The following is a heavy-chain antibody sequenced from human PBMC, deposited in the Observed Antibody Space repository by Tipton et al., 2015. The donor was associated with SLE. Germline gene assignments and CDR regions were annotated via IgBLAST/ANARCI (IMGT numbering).Heavy chain of an antibody. Sequence: TLSLTCTVSGGSISGYYWNWIRQPPGKGLEWIGSIYYSGITQYNPSLKSRVTISVDTSKNQFSLRLNSVSAADTAVYYCAKWTRGFDYWGQGTLVTVSS. D-gene: IGHD2-8*01. CDR2: IYYSGIT. CDR1: GGSISGYY. CDR3: AKWTRGFDY. J-gene: IGHJ4*02. V-gene: IGHV4-59*12.